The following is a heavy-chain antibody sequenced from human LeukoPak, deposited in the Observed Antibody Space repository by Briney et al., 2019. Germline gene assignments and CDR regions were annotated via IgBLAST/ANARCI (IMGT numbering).Heavy chain of an antibody. CDR3: ARARRYRSSWYHDY. J-gene: IGHJ4*02. V-gene: IGHV3-23*01. D-gene: IGHD6-13*01. Sequence: GGSLRLSCTASGFTFSNYAMSWVRQAPGKGLNWVSTISGSGSNTYYADSVKGRFTISRDNANNSLYLQMNSLRDEDTAVYYCARARRYRSSWYHDYWGQGSLVTVSS. CDR2: ISGSGSNT. CDR1: GFTFSNYA.